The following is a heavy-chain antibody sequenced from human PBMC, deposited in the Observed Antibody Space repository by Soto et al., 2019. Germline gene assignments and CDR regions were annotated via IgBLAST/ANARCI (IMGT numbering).Heavy chain of an antibody. V-gene: IGHV3-9*01. CDR3: AKVPYCSSTSCHYYFDY. CDR2: ISWNSGSI. CDR1: GFTFDDYA. Sequence: GGSLRLSCAASGFTFDDYAMHWVRQAPGKGLEWVSGISWNSGSIGYADSVKGRFTTSRDNAKNSLYLQMNSLRAEDTALYYCAKVPYCSSTSCHYYFDYWGQGTLVTVSS. D-gene: IGHD2-2*01. J-gene: IGHJ4*02.